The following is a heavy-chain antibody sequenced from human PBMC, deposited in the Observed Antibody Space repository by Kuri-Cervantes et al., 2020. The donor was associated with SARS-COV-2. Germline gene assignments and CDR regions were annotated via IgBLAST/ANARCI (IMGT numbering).Heavy chain of an antibody. Sequence: SQTLSLTCAVYGGSFSGYYWSWIRQPPGKGLEWIGEINHSGSTNYNPSLKSRVTISVDTSKNQFSLKLSSVTAADTAVYYCAKDSGGSSYWGQGTLVTVSS. CDR2: INHSGST. D-gene: IGHD2-15*01. J-gene: IGHJ4*02. CDR3: AKDSGGSSY. CDR1: GGSFSGYY. V-gene: IGHV4-34*01.